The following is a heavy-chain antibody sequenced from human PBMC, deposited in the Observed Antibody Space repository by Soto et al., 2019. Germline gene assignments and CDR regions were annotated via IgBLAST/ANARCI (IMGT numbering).Heavy chain of an antibody. CDR2: INHSGST. V-gene: IGHV4-34*01. CDR3: ARDKITGHFDY. D-gene: IGHD2-8*02. J-gene: IGHJ4*02. Sequence: PSETLSLTCAVYGGSFSGYYWTWIRQPPGTGLEWIGEINHSGSTNYNPSLESRVTISVDTSKNQFSLKLTSVTAADTAVYYCARDKITGHFDYWCQGTLVTVSS. CDR1: GGSFSGYY.